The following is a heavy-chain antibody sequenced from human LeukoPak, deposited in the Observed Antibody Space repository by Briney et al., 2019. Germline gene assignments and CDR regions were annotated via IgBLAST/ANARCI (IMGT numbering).Heavy chain of an antibody. J-gene: IGHJ4*02. V-gene: IGHV4-31*03. CDR1: GGSISSGDYY. CDR3: ARRIPVRGGRIPQVFDF. D-gene: IGHD3-10*01. CDR2: IYHSATT. Sequence: PSETLSLTCTVSGGSISSGDYYWSWIRQHPGKGLDWVGYIYHSATTYYNPSLQIRITISVDTSQNQFSLKLSSVTAADTDVYYCARRIPVRGGRIPQVFDFWGQGSLVTVSS.